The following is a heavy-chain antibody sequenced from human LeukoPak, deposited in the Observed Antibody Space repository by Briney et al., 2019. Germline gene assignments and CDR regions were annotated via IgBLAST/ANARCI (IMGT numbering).Heavy chain of an antibody. CDR3: AKSNGYGLVDI. CDR1: GGSFSNYY. D-gene: IGHD3-10*01. J-gene: IGHJ3*02. CDR2: INHRGRT. V-gene: IGHV4-34*01. Sequence: SETLSLTCAVYGGSFSNYYWSWIRQPPGKGLEWIGEINHRGRTNYSPSLKSRVTISTETSKNQFSLSLKSVTAADTAVYYCAKSNGYGLVDIWGQGTMVTVSS.